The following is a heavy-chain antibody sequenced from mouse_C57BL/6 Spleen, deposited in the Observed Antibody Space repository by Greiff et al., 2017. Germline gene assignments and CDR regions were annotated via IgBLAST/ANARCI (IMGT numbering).Heavy chain of an antibody. CDR3: ARPSSSRAMDY. CDR2: ISNGGGST. J-gene: IGHJ4*01. Sequence: EVKLMESGGGLVQPGGSLKLSCAASGFTFSDYYMYWVRQTPEKRLEWVAYISNGGGSTYYPDTVKGRFTISRDNAKNTLYLQMSRLKSEDTAMYYCARPSSSRAMDYWGQGTSVTVSS. CDR1: GFTFSDYY. D-gene: IGHD1-1*01. V-gene: IGHV5-12*01.